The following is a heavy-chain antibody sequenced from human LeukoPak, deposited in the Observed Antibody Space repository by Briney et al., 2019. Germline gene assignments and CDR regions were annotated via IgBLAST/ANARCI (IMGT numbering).Heavy chain of an antibody. J-gene: IGHJ5*02. Sequence: PSETLSLTCTVSGVSISSYYWSWIRQPAGKGLEWIGRTYSSGSTQYNPSLRSRITMSVDTSKNQFSLKLSSVTAADTAVYYCARDLAAPSYYDILTGYTQFNWFDPWGQGTLVTVSS. CDR2: TYSSGST. CDR1: GVSISSYY. CDR3: ARDLAAPSYYDILTGYTQFNWFDP. V-gene: IGHV4-4*07. D-gene: IGHD3-9*01.